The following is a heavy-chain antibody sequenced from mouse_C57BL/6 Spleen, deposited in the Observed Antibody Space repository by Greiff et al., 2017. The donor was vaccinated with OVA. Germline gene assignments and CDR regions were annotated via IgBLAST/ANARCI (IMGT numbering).Heavy chain of an antibody. V-gene: IGHV3-6*01. CDR1: GYSITSGYY. CDR2: ISYDGSN. J-gene: IGHJ3*01. D-gene: IGHD2-3*01. Sequence: EVKLMESGPGLVKPSQSLSLTCSVTGYSITSGYYWNWIRQFPGNKLEWMGYISYDGSNNYNPSLKNRISITRDTSKNQFFLKLNSVTTEDTATYYCARDRWQFAYWGQGTLVTVSA. CDR3: ARDRWQFAY.